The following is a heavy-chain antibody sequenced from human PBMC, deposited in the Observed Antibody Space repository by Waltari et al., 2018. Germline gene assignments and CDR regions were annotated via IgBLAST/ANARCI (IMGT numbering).Heavy chain of an antibody. CDR1: GFSLSTPGMR. CDR2: IGWDDDK. D-gene: IGHD3-22*01. J-gene: IGHJ4*02. CDR3: ARNWDTSADY. V-gene: IGHV2-70*04. Sequence: QVTLKESGPALVKPTQNLTLTCTVSGFSLSTPGMRVSWIRQPPGKALEWLARIGWDDDKLYSTSLETRLTISKAASKNQVVLTMTNVDPVDTATYYCARNWDTSADYWGTGNPGHRLL.